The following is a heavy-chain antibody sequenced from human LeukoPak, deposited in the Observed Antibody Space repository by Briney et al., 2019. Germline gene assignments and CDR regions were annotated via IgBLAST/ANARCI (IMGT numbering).Heavy chain of an antibody. Sequence: PGGSLRLSCAASGXTFSSFAVSWVRQAPGKGLEWISGISGSGGRTDYADSVKGRFTISRDNSKNTLYLQMSSLRADDTALYYCAKSPPRCSGGSCYGYWGQGTLVTVSS. CDR2: ISGSGGRT. CDR1: GXTFSSFA. CDR3: AKSPPRCSGGSCYGY. D-gene: IGHD2-15*01. V-gene: IGHV3-23*01. J-gene: IGHJ4*02.